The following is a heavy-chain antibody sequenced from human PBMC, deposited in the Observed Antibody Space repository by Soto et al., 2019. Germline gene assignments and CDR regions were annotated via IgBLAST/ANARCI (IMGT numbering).Heavy chain of an antibody. CDR3: AKDPRGYCSGGSCYFYGMDV. CDR2: ISYDGSNK. D-gene: IGHD2-15*01. CDR1: GFTFSSYG. V-gene: IGHV3-30*18. J-gene: IGHJ6*02. Sequence: QVQLVESGGGVVQPGRSLRLSCAASGFTFSSYGMHWVRQAPGKGLEWVAVISYDGSNKYYADSVKGRFTISRDNSKNTLYLQMNSLRAEDTAVYYCAKDPRGYCSGGSCYFYGMDVWGQGTTVPVSS.